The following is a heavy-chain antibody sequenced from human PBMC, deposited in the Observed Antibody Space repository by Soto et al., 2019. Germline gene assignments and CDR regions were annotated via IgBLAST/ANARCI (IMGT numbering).Heavy chain of an antibody. V-gene: IGHV3-30*01. CDR2: ISYDGSNK. D-gene: IGHD1-26*01. CDR3: ARGDQYDILLRYYAMDV. J-gene: IGHJ6*02. Sequence: HVQLVESGGGVVQPGTSLRLSCVAAGFSFSKFDMHWIRQTPDKRLQWVAFISYDGSNKYYLGSVKGRFTVSRDNSKNTVSLQMNNLGLEDTATYFCARGDQYDILLRYYAMDVWGLGTTVSISS. CDR1: GFSFSKFD.